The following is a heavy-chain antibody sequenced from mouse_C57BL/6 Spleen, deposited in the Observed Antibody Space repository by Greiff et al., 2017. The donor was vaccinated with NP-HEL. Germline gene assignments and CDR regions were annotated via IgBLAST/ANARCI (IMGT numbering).Heavy chain of an antibody. V-gene: IGHV1-39*01. CDR1: GYSFTDYN. CDR2: INPNYGTT. J-gene: IGHJ4*01. D-gene: IGHD1-1*01. Sequence: VQLQQSGPELVKPGASVKISCKASGYSFTDYNMNWVKQSNGKSLEWIGAINPNYGTTSYNQKFKGKATLTVDQSSSTAYMQLNSLTSEDSAVYYCARQEVITTVVAPMDYWGQGTSVTVSS. CDR3: ARQEVITTVVAPMDY.